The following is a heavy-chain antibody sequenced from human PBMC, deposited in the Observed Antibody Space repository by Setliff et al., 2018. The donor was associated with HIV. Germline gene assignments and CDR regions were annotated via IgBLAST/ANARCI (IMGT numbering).Heavy chain of an antibody. CDR2: VFHSGSA. Sequence: LSLTCAVSGGPLNSRNWWSWVRQPPGKGLEWIGEVFHSGSANSNASLRSRVMISVDTSKNQFSMKLSAVTAADTAVYYCARDHVFGSRTGFDPWGQGALVTVSS. CDR3: ARDHVFGSRTGFDP. J-gene: IGHJ5*02. CDR1: GGPLNSRNW. D-gene: IGHD3-10*01. V-gene: IGHV4-4*02.